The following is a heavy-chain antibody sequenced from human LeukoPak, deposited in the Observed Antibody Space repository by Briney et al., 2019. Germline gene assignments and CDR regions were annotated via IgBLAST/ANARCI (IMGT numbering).Heavy chain of an antibody. J-gene: IGHJ6*03. CDR1: GYTFTSYG. Sequence: ASVKVSCKASGYTFTSYGISRVRQAPGQGLEWMGWISAYNGNTNYAQKLQGRVTMTTDTSTSTAYMELRSLRSDDTAVYYCARAPAAAGLYYYYYMDVWGKGTTVTVSS. D-gene: IGHD6-13*01. CDR3: ARAPAAAGLYYYYYMDV. V-gene: IGHV1-18*01. CDR2: ISAYNGNT.